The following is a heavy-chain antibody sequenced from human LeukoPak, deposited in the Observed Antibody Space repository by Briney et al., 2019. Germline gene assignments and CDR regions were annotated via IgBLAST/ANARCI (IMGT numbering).Heavy chain of an antibody. CDR2: IYNDGST. CDR1: LTVRRNQ. D-gene: IGHD3-16*01. CDR3: ARHMLFSIDV. V-gene: IGHV3-53*01. Sequence: GGSLPQTLAFSGLTVRRNQISWLGQAPGKGLEWVSIIYNDGSTYYADSMKGRFTISRDNSKNTLYLQVNSLRAEDTAMYYCARHMLFSIDVWGQGTMVTVSS. J-gene: IGHJ3*01.